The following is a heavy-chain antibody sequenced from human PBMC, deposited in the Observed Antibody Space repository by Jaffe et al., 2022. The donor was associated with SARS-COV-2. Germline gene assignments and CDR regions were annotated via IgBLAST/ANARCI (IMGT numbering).Heavy chain of an antibody. CDR3: AKVGYSNGYYYFDH. CDR1: GFTFELYA. V-gene: IGHV3-23*01. D-gene: IGHD5-18*01. CDR2: ITVSGSST. J-gene: IGHJ4*02. Sequence: EVQLLESGGGLVQPGGSLRLSCAASGFTFELYALSWVRQAPGKELEWVSAITVSGSSTYYADSVRGRFTISRDNSKNTLYLQLNSLKAEDTAVYYCAKVGYSNGYYYFDHWGQGTLVTVSS.